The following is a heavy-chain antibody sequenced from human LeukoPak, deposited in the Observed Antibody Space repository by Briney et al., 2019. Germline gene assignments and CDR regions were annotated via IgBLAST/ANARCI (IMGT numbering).Heavy chain of an antibody. CDR2: IKEDGSDK. D-gene: IGHD6-6*01. Sequence: PGGSLRLSCAASGFTFSDYWMSWIRQAPGKGLVWVANIKEDGSDKYYVDSVKGRFTISRDNAKNSLYFQMNSLRAEDTAVYYCARDRLGFHYWGQGTLVTVSS. V-gene: IGHV3-7*01. CDR3: ARDRLGFHY. J-gene: IGHJ4*01. CDR1: GFTFSDYW.